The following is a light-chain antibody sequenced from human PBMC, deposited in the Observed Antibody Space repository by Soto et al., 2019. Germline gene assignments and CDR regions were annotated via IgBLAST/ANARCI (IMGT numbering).Light chain of an antibody. Sequence: QSVLTQPPSASGSPGQSVTISCTGTSSDVGGYNFVSWYQQHPGKAPKLMIYEVTKRPLGVPDRFSGSKSGNTASLTVSGLQAEDEADYYCSSYAGSSNLVFGGGTKLTVL. V-gene: IGLV2-8*01. CDR3: SSYAGSSNLV. CDR1: SSDVGGYNF. J-gene: IGLJ2*01. CDR2: EVT.